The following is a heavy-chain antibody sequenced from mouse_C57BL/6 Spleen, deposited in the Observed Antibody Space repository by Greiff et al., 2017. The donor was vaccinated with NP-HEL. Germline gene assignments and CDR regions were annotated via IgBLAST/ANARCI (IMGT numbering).Heavy chain of an antibody. CDR2: IDPSDSYT. CDR3: ARNQYGSRENFD. V-gene: IGHV1-50*01. Sequence: QVQLQQPGAELVKPGASVKLSCKASGYTFTSYWMQWVKQRPGQGLEWIGEIDPSDSYTNYNQKFTGKATLTVDTSSSTAYMQLSSLTSEDSAVYYCARNQYGSRENFDWGQGTTLTGSS. CDR1: GYTFTSYW. D-gene: IGHD1-1*01. J-gene: IGHJ2*01.